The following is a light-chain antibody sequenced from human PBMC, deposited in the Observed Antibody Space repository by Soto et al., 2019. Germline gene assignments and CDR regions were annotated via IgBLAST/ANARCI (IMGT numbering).Light chain of an antibody. V-gene: IGKV1-5*03. CDR3: QQYDSYSRT. CDR2: KAS. J-gene: IGKJ1*01. CDR1: QSIGTW. Sequence: DIQMTQSPSTLSASLGDRVTITCRASQSIGTWLAWYQQKPGKAPNLLIYKASNLQSGVPSRFSGGGSGTEFTLTINSLQPDDFATYYCQQYDSYSRTFGQGTKVEIK.